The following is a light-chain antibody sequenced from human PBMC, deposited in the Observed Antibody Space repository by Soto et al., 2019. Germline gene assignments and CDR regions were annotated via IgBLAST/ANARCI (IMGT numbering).Light chain of an antibody. CDR3: QHYNSYSEA. V-gene: IGKV1-5*03. CDR2: KAS. CDR1: QTISSW. J-gene: IGKJ1*01. Sequence: DIQMTQSPSTLSGSVGDRVTITCRASQTISSWLAWYQQKPGKAPKLLIYKASTLKSGVPSRFSGSXSGTEFTLTISSLQPDDFATYYCQHYNSYSEAFGQGTKVDIK.